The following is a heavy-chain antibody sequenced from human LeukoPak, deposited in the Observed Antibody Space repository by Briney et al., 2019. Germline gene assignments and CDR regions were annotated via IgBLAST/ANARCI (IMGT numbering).Heavy chain of an antibody. V-gene: IGHV3-30*18. J-gene: IGHJ4*02. CDR3: ANPPGIAAAGEDY. CDR2: ISYDGSNK. CDR1: GFTFSSYG. D-gene: IGHD6-13*01. Sequence: PGGSLRLSCAASGFTFSSYGMHWVRQAPGKGLEWVAVISYDGSNKYYADSVKGRFTISRDNSKNTLYLQMNSLRAEDTAVYYCANPPGIAAAGEDYWGQGTLVTVSS.